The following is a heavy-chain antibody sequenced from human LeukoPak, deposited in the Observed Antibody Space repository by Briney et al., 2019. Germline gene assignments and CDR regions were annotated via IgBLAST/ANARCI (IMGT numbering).Heavy chain of an antibody. D-gene: IGHD2/OR15-2a*01. V-gene: IGHV3-21*01. CDR1: GGSFSGYY. J-gene: IGHJ3*02. CDR2: ISSSSSYI. CDR3: AALSGAHDAFDI. Sequence: ETLSLTCAVYGGSFSGYYWSWIRQPPGKGLEWVSSISSSSSYIYYADSVKGRFTISRDNAKNSLYLQMNSLRAEDTAVYYGAALSGAHDAFDIWAQGKMVTVS.